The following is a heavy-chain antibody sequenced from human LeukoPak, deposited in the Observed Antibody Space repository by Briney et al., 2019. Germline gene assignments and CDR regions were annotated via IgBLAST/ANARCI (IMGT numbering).Heavy chain of an antibody. CDR2: IYYSGST. V-gene: IGHV4-39*01. J-gene: IGHJ4*02. Sequence: KPSETLSLTCTVSGCSISSSSYYWGWIRQPPGKGLEWIVSIYYSGSTYYNPSLKSRVTISVDTSKKQFSLKLTSVTAADTALYYCARRLVDGDNVAYFDSWGQGTLVTVSS. CDR1: GCSISSSSYY. D-gene: IGHD4-17*01. CDR3: ARRLVDGDNVAYFDS.